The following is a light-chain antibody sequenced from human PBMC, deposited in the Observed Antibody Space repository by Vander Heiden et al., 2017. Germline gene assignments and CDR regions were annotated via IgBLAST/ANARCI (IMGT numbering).Light chain of an antibody. CDR3: QQYNSYSPPT. Sequence: DIQMTQSPSTLSASVGDRVTITCRASQSISSWLAWYQQKPGKAPKLLIYKASSLESGVPSRFSGSGSGTEFTLTISSLQPDDFATYYFQQYNSYSPPTFGQGTKVEIK. CDR1: QSISSW. V-gene: IGKV1-5*03. J-gene: IGKJ1*01. CDR2: KAS.